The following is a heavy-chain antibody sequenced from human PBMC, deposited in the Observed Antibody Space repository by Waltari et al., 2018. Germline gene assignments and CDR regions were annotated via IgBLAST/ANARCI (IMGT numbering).Heavy chain of an antibody. Sequence: ELQLVESGGGLVQPGGSLRLSCVASGFTFISYAINWVRQAPGKGLEWVSYISSSGSTIYYADSVKGRFTISRDNAKNSLYLQMNSLRAEDTAVYYCARVTWDTAMVLDYWGQGTLVTVSS. CDR2: ISSSGSTI. CDR3: ARVTWDTAMVLDY. CDR1: GFTFISYA. V-gene: IGHV3-48*03. D-gene: IGHD5-18*01. J-gene: IGHJ4*02.